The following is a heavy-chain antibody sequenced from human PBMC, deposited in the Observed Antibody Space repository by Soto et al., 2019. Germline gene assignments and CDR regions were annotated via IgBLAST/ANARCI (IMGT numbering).Heavy chain of an antibody. CDR3: ASHSNYEDYYYGMDV. Sequence: SETLSLTCAVSGGSISSSNWWSWVRQPPGKGLEWIGEIYHSGSTNYNPSLKSRVTISVDKSKNQFSLKLSSVTAADTAVYYCASHSNYEDYYYGMDVWGQGTTVTVSS. V-gene: IGHV4-4*02. J-gene: IGHJ6*02. D-gene: IGHD4-4*01. CDR2: IYHSGST. CDR1: GGSISSSNW.